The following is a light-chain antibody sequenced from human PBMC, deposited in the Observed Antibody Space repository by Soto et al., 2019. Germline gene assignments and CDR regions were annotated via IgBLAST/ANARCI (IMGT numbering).Light chain of an antibody. CDR3: QQLNSYVWT. V-gene: IGKV1-9*01. CDR2: AAS. CDR1: QGISSY. Sequence: DIQLTQSPSFLSASVGDRVTITCRASQGISSYLAWYQQKPGKAPKLLIYAASTLQSGVPSRFSGSGSGTEFTLTISSLQPEDFATYYCQQLNSYVWTFGQGTKVEIK. J-gene: IGKJ1*01.